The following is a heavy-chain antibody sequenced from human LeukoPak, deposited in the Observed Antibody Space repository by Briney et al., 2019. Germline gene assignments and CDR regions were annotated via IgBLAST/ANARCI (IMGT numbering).Heavy chain of an antibody. CDR3: ARHPTYDILTGYYTPPFDY. CDR2: IYYSGST. D-gene: IGHD3-9*01. Sequence: SETLSLTCTVSGGPISSSSYYWGWIRQPPGKGLEWIGSIYYSGSTYYNPSLKSRVTISVDTSKNQFSLKLSSVTAADTAVYYCARHPTYDILTGYYTPPFDYWGQGTLVTVSS. CDR1: GGPISSSSYY. J-gene: IGHJ4*02. V-gene: IGHV4-39*01.